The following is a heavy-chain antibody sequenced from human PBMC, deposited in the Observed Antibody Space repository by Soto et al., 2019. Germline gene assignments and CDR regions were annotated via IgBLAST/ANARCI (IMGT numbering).Heavy chain of an antibody. J-gene: IGHJ4*02. CDR3: AREFDY. V-gene: IGHV4-38-2*02. CDR2: IYHSGST. Sequence: SETLSLTCAVSGYSISSGYYWGWIRQPPGKGLEWIGSIYHSGSTYYNPSLKSRVTISVDTSKNQFSLKLSSATAADTAVYYCAREFDYWGQGTLVTVSS. CDR1: GYSISSGYY.